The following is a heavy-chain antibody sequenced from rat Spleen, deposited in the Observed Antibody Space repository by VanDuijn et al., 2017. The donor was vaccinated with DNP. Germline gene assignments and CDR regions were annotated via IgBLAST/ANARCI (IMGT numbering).Heavy chain of an antibody. Sequence: EVQLVESGGGLVQPGRSLKLSCAASGFTFSNYGMAWVRQAPTKGLEWVASIITGGGNTYYRDSVKGRFTISRDNAKNTQYLQMDSLRSEDTATYYCTRRYYYDGSYYALDAWGQGTSVTVSS. J-gene: IGHJ4*01. V-gene: IGHV5S13*01. D-gene: IGHD1-12*03. CDR2: IITGGGNT. CDR1: GFTFSNYG. CDR3: TRRYYYDGSYYALDA.